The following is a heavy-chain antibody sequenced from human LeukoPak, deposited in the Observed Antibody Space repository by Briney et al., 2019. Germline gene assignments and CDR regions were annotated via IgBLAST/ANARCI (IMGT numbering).Heavy chain of an antibody. Sequence: SETLSLTCDVSGGSISSGLYSWSWIRQPLGKGLEWIGYIYHTGSTYYNPSLKSRVTISVDTSKNQFSLKLSSVTAADTAVYYCARVFYGDYLFDYWGQGTLVTYSS. V-gene: IGHV4-30-2*05. J-gene: IGHJ4*02. CDR1: GGSISSGLYS. CDR3: ARVFYGDYLFDY. CDR2: IYHTGST. D-gene: IGHD4-17*01.